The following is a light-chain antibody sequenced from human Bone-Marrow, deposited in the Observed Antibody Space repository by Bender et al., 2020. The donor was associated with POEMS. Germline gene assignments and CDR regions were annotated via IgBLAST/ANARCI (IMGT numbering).Light chain of an antibody. J-gene: IGLJ3*02. CDR2: EVG. CDR3: AVWDDSLNGWV. CDR1: SSDVGGYNH. Sequence: QSALTQPASVSGSPGQSITISCTGTSSDVGGYNHVSWYQQHPGKAPRLMIYEVGKRPSGVPDRFSGSKSGNTASLAISGLQSEDEADYYCAVWDDSLNGWVFGGGTKLTVL. V-gene: IGLV2-14*01.